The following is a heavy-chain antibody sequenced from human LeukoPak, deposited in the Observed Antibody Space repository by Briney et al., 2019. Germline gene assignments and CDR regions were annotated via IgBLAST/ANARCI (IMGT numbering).Heavy chain of an antibody. CDR2: TSSSDAGT. D-gene: IGHD5-18*01. CDR1: GFILSSYA. J-gene: IGHJ4*02. V-gene: IGHV3-23*01. Sequence: PGGSLRLSCAASGFILSSYAMSWVRQAPGKGLEWVSATSSSDAGTYHAESVRGRFTISRDNSKNTLYLQMNSLRAEDTAVYYCAKVGYSYGYVPDYWGQGTLVTVSS. CDR3: AKVGYSYGYVPDY.